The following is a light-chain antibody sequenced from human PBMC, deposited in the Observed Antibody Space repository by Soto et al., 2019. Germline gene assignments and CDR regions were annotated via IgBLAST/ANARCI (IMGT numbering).Light chain of an antibody. Sequence: QSPLTQPASVSGSRGQSITISCTGTSSDVGGYNYVSWYQQQSGKAPKLMIHEVSNRPSGVSDRFSGSKSGITASLTISGLQTEDEADYYCISYTDRQSYLFGTGTKVTVL. CDR1: SSDVGGYNY. J-gene: IGLJ1*01. CDR2: EVS. V-gene: IGLV2-14*01. CDR3: ISYTDRQSYL.